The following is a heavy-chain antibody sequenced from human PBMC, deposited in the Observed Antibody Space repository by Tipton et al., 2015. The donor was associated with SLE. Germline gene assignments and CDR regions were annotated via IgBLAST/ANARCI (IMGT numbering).Heavy chain of an antibody. CDR2: INPNSGGP. J-gene: IGHJ6*02. CDR1: GGTFSSYA. D-gene: IGHD6-19*01. Sequence: QSGPEVKKPGASVKVSCKASGGTFSSYAISWVRQAPGQGLEWMGRINPNSGGPNCAQKFQGRVTMTRDTSISTAYMELSRLRSDDTAVYYCARAPGEQWLGAYYYYGMDVWGQGTTVTVSS. V-gene: IGHV1-2*06. CDR3: ARAPGEQWLGAYYYYGMDV.